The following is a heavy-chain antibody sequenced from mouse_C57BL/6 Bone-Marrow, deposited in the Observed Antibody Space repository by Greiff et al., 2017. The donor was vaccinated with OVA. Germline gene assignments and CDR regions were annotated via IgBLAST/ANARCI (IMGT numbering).Heavy chain of an antibody. CDR1: GYAFTNYL. J-gene: IGHJ3*01. V-gene: IGHV1-54*01. D-gene: IGHD1-1*02. CDR2: INPGSCGT. CDR3: ARGGYYAPWFAY. Sequence: VQLVESGAELVRPGTSVKVSCKASGYAFTNYLIEWVKQRPGQGLEWIGVINPGSCGTNYNEKFKGQATLTADKSSSTAYMQLSSLNSEDSAVSFCARGGYYAPWFAYWGQGTLVTVSA.